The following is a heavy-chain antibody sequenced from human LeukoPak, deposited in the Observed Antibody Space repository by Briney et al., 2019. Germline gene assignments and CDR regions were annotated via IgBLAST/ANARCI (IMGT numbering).Heavy chain of an antibody. Sequence: SGPTLVKPTQTLTLTCTFSGLSLSTSGVGVGWIRQPPGKALEWLAVIYWNDDKRYSPVLKSRLTITKDTSKNQVVLTMTNMDPVDTATYYCAHRGDITMVRGVSPIRGWFDPWGQGTLVTVSS. CDR2: IYWNDDK. J-gene: IGHJ5*02. CDR1: GLSLSTSGVG. D-gene: IGHD3-10*01. CDR3: AHRGDITMVRGVSPIRGWFDP. V-gene: IGHV2-5*01.